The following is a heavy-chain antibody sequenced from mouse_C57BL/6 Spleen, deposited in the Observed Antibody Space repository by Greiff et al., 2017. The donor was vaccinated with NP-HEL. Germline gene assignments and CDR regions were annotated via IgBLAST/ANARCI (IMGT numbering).Heavy chain of an antibody. V-gene: IGHV7-3*01. CDR1: GFTFTDYY. CDR3: ARYQWGSSYIYAMDY. D-gene: IGHD1-1*01. CDR2: IRNKANGYTT. J-gene: IGHJ4*01. Sequence: EVKLVESGGGLVQPGGSLSLSCAASGFTFTDYYMSWVRQPPGKALEWLGFIRNKANGYTTEYSASVKGRFTIPRDNSQSILYLQMNALRAEDSATYYCARYQWGSSYIYAMDYWGQGTSVTVSS.